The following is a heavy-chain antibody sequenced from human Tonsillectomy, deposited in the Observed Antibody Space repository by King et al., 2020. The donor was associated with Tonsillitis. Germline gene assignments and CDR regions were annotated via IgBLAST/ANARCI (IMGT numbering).Heavy chain of an antibody. CDR3: AREEGLVGAPGDY. CDR1: GFTFSSYS. D-gene: IGHD1-26*01. V-gene: IGHV3-48*02. Sequence: VQLVESGGGLVQPGGSLRLSCAASGFTFSSYSMNWVRQAPGKGLEWVSYISSSSSTIYYADSVKGRFTISRDNAKNSLCLQMNSLRDEDTAVYYCAREEGLVGAPGDYWGQGTLVTVSS. J-gene: IGHJ4*02. CDR2: ISSSSSTI.